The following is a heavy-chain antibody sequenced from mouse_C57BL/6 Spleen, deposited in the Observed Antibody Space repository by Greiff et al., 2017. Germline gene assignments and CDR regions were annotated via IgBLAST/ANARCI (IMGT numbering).Heavy chain of an antibody. CDR3: TGGPYYYGSRRYFDV. V-gene: IGHV6-3*01. CDR1: GFTFSNYW. CDR2: IRLKSDNYAT. Sequence: EVKVEESGGGLVQPGGSMKLSCVASGFTFSNYWMNWVRQSPEKGLEWVAQIRLKSDNYATHYAESVKGRFTISSDDSKSSVYLQMNNLRAEDTGIYYCTGGPYYYGSRRYFDVWGTGTTVTVSS. D-gene: IGHD1-1*01. J-gene: IGHJ1*03.